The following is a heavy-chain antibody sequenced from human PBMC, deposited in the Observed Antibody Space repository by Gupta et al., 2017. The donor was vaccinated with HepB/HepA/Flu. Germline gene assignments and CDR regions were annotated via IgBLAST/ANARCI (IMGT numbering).Heavy chain of an antibody. CDR1: GFTFSSNA. Sequence: EVQLLESGGGLVQPGGSLRLSCAASGFTFSSNAMSWVRQAPGKGLEGGSTISGSGGGTTFYADAVKGRFTISRDNAKKTRYLRMKRLRAEDTDVYYCAKDSDSSGFVFDYGGQGTLVTVSS. D-gene: IGHD3-22*01. J-gene: IGHJ4*02. V-gene: IGHV3-23*01. CDR2: ISGSGGGTT. CDR3: AKDSDSSGFVFDY.